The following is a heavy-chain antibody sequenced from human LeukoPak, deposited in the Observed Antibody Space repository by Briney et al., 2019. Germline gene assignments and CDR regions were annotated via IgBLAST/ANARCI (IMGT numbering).Heavy chain of an antibody. D-gene: IGHD3-22*01. Sequence: GASVKVSCKASGYTFTSYGISWVRQAPGQGLEWMGWISAYNGNTNYAQKLQGRVTMTTDTSTSTGYMELRSLRSDDTAVYYCARDDYLPPYYYDSSGYYGFDYWGQGTLVTVSS. CDR2: ISAYNGNT. CDR3: ARDDYLPPYYYDSSGYYGFDY. J-gene: IGHJ4*02. CDR1: GYTFTSYG. V-gene: IGHV1-18*01.